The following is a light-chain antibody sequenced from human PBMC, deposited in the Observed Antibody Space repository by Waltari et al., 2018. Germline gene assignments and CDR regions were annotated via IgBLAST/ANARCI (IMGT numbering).Light chain of an antibody. Sequence: EIVLTQSPGTLSLSPGERATLSCRASQSVSSSYLAWYQQKPGQAPRLLIYGASSRATGIPDRSSGSGSGTDFTLTISRLEPEDFAVYYCQQYGSSSSWTFGQGTKVEIK. J-gene: IGKJ1*01. CDR3: QQYGSSSSWT. CDR1: QSVSSSY. CDR2: GAS. V-gene: IGKV3-20*01.